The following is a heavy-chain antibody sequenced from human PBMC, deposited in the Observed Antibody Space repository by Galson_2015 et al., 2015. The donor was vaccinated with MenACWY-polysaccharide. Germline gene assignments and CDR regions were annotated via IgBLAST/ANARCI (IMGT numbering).Heavy chain of an antibody. CDR1: GFTLSTYP. CDR2: ISPDGSDI. CDR3: VRDIRRKYYGPGSHGYFDS. D-gene: IGHD3-10*01. V-gene: IGHV3-21*01. Sequence: SLRLSCAVSGFTLSTYPMTWVRQAPGKGLEWVSYISPDGSDIIYADSMKGRFTISRDNAKVYLQMNSLRAEDTAVYYCVRDIRRKYYGPGSHGYFDSWGQGTLVTVSS. J-gene: IGHJ4*02.